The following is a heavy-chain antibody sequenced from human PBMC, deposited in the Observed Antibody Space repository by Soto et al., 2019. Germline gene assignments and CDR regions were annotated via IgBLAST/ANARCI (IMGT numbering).Heavy chain of an antibody. V-gene: IGHV4-34*01. CDR1: GGSFSGYY. J-gene: IGHJ6*03. Sequence: QVQLQQWGAGLLKPLETLSLTCAVYGGSFSGYYWSWIRQPPGKGLEWIGEINHSGSTNYNPSLKSRVTISVDTSKNQFSLKLSSVTAADTAVYYCARVPRNHYYYYYYMDVWGKGTTVTVSS. CDR3: ARVPRNHYYYYYYMDV. D-gene: IGHD1-1*01. CDR2: INHSGST.